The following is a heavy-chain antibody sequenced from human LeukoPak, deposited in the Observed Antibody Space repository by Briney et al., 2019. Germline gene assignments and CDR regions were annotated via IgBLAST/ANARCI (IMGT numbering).Heavy chain of an antibody. V-gene: IGHV1-69*04. CDR3: ARAPSGSSPQWLDP. CDR2: IIPILGIA. Sequence: SVKVSCKASGGTLSSYAISWVRQAPGQGLEWMGRIIPILGIANYAQKLQGRVTITADKSTSTAYMELSSLRSEDTAVYYCARAPSGSSPQWLDPWGQGTLVTVSS. CDR1: GGTLSSYA. J-gene: IGHJ5*02. D-gene: IGHD1-26*01.